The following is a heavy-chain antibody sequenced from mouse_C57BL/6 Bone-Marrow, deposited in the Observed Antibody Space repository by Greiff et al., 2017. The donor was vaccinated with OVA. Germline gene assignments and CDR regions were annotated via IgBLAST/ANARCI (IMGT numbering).Heavy chain of an antibody. V-gene: IGHV1-50*01. D-gene: IGHD2-3*01. CDR1: GYTFTSYW. CDR2: FDPSDSYT. CDR3: ARCRDDVCNWVAY. Sequence: QVQLQQPGAELVKPGASVKLSCKASGYTFTSYWMQWVKQRPGQGLEWIGEFDPSDSYTNYNQKFKGKAPLTVDTSSSTAYMQLSSLTSEDSAVYDCARCRDDVCNWVAYWGQGTLVTVSA. J-gene: IGHJ3*01.